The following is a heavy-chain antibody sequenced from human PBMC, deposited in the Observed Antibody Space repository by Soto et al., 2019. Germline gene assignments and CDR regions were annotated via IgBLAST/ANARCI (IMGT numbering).Heavy chain of an antibody. CDR2: IFDSGTT. CDR1: GGSITSDYSC. Sequence: SETLSLTCTVSGGSITSDYSCWSWIRQPPGEGLEWIGHIFDSGTTYTNPSLRSQVAISLDTSKNHFSLTLSSVTAADTAVYFCARRPSAVKVHYWGQGALVTVSS. CDR3: ARRPSAVKVHY. V-gene: IGHV4-30-4*01. J-gene: IGHJ4*02.